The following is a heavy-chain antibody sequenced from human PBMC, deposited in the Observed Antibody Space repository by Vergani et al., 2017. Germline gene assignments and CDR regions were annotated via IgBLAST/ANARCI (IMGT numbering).Heavy chain of an antibody. CDR1: GGSISSGDYY. CDR2: IYYSGST. Sequence: QVQLQESGPGLVKPSQTLSLTCTVSGGSISSGDYYWSWIRQPPGKGLEWIGYIYYSGSTYYNPSLKSRVTISVDTSKNQFSLKLSSVTAADTAVYYCARELSRYCSSTSXLSGLEDDYYGMDVWGLGTTVTVSS. J-gene: IGHJ6*02. V-gene: IGHV4-30-4*08. CDR3: ARELSRYCSSTSXLSGLEDDYYGMDV. D-gene: IGHD2-2*01.